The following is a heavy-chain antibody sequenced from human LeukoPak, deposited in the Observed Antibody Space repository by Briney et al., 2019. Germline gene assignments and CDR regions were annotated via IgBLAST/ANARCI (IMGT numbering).Heavy chain of an antibody. D-gene: IGHD3-22*01. CDR3: AKATYYYDSYGYNGVFDY. V-gene: IGHV3-33*06. CDR1: GFTFSSYG. Sequence: GGSLRLSCAASGFTFSSYGMHWVRQAPGKGLEWVAVIWYDGSNKYYADSVKGRFTISRDNSKNTLYLQMNSLRAEDAAVYFCAKATYYYDSYGYNGVFDYWGQGTLVTVSS. J-gene: IGHJ4*02. CDR2: IWYDGSNK.